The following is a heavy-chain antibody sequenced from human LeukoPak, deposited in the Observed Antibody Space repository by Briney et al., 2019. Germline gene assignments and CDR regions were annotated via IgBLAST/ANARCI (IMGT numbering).Heavy chain of an antibody. D-gene: IGHD3-22*01. CDR2: IVVGSGNT. V-gene: IGHV1-58*02. CDR1: GFTFTSSA. Sequence: SVKVSCKASGFTFTSSAMQWVRQARRQRLEWIGWIVVGSGNTNYAQKFQERVTITRDMSASTAYMELSSLRSEDTAVYYCAADDYDTPSRWGQGTLVTVSS. CDR3: AADDYDTPSR. J-gene: IGHJ4*02.